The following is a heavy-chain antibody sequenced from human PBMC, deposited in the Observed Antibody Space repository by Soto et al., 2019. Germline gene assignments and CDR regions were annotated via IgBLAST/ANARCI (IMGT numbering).Heavy chain of an antibody. Sequence: VQLVESGGGVVQPGRSLRLLCEASGFSFSRYGMHWVRQAPGMGLEWVAVISWDGRAQYYADSVKGRFTISRDNSQSTLYLQMNSMRTEDTAIYYCAKETIQVGGPNYFDYWGQGALVTVSS. D-gene: IGHD1-1*01. CDR1: GFSFSRYG. CDR2: ISWDGRAQ. V-gene: IGHV3-30*18. CDR3: AKETIQVGGPNYFDY. J-gene: IGHJ4*02.